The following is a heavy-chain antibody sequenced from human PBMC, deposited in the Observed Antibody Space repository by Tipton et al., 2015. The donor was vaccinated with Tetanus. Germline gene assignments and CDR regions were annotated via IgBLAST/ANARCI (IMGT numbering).Heavy chain of an antibody. CDR1: GFTFSGAA. CDR3: TTGYDFWSGIPPY. V-gene: IGHV3-73*01. Sequence: SLRLSCAASGFTFSGAAIHWVRQASGKGLEWVGRVRTTTNSYATESGASVKGRFTISRDDSKNTAYLQMNSLKIEDTAVYYCTTGYDFWSGIPPYWGQGTLVTVSS. D-gene: IGHD3-3*01. CDR2: VRTTTNSYAT. J-gene: IGHJ4*02.